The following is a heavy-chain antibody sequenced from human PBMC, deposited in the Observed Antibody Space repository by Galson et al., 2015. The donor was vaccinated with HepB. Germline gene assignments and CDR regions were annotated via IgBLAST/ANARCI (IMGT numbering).Heavy chain of an antibody. CDR3: ARGNYGSATSYYNYFDY. D-gene: IGHD3-10*01. Sequence: SVKVSCKVSGYTFSTYGINWVRQAPGQGLEWMGWISVHNGNTKTAQKFQGRVTLTTDTSTTTAYMELMSLGSDDTAIYFCARGNYGSATSYYNYFDYWGQGTLVTVSS. CDR1: GYTFSTYG. V-gene: IGHV1-18*01. J-gene: IGHJ4*02. CDR2: ISVHNGNT.